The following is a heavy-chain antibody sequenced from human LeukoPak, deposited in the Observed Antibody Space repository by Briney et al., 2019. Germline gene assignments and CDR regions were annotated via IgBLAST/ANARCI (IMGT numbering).Heavy chain of an antibody. CDR3: ARDPASFGGRFDP. J-gene: IGHJ5*02. CDR2: IYSSGST. Sequence: PSETLSLTCTVSGGSISSYYWNWIRQPAGKGLEWIGRIYSSGSTNYNPSLMSRVTMSVDTSKNQFSLKLSSVTAEDTAVSYCARDPASFGGRFDPWGQGTLVAVSS. D-gene: IGHD3-10*01. V-gene: IGHV4-4*07. CDR1: GGSISSYY.